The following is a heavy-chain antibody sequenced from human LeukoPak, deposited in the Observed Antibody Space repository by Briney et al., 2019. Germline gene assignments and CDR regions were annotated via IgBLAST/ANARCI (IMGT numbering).Heavy chain of an antibody. D-gene: IGHD5-24*01. V-gene: IGHV3-48*04. CDR1: GFSLNTYS. CDR3: ARGAARMVEIATIISFEY. Sequence: GGSLRLSCAASGFSLNTYSMNGVREAPGRGVEGVSYISSSSTTIYYTHSVRRRYPLSRDNAKNTLYLQMNSLRAEHTAVYYCARGAARMVEIATIISFEYWGQGTLVTVSS. CDR2: ISSSSTTI. J-gene: IGHJ4*02.